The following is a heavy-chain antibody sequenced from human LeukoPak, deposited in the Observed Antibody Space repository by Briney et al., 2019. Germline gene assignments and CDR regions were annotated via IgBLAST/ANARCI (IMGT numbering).Heavy chain of an antibody. D-gene: IGHD5-18*01. CDR1: GGTFSSYA. CDR2: IIPILGIA. Sequence: SVNVSCKASGGTFSSYAISWVRQAPGQGLEWMGGIIPILGIANYAQKFQGRVTITADKSTSTAYVELSSLRSEDTAVYYCARHAPQLWPRFDYWGQGTLVTVSS. CDR3: ARHAPQLWPRFDY. J-gene: IGHJ4*02. V-gene: IGHV1-69*04.